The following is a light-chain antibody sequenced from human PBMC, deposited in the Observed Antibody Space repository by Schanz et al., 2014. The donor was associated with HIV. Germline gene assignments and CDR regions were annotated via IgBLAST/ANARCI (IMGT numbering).Light chain of an antibody. CDR2: AAS. Sequence: DIQMTQSPSTLSAFVGDRVTLTCRASQSISTYLNWYQQKPGKAPKLLISAASTLQSGFPSRFSGSGSGTSFTLTISSLQPEDFATYYCQQSYSLPQTFGQGTKVEI. CDR1: QSISTY. V-gene: IGKV1-39*01. CDR3: QQSYSLPQT. J-gene: IGKJ1*01.